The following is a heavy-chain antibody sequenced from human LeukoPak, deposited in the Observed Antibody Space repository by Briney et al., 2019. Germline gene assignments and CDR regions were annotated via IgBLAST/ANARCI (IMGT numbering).Heavy chain of an antibody. Sequence: SETLSLTCTVSGDSISSYYWSWIRQSPGKGLEWIGYMYGTGSTNYNPSLKSRVNISVDTSKNQFSLELSSVTAADTAVYYCAREGSVVVAGIKGDAFDIWGQGTRVTVSS. J-gene: IGHJ3*02. CDR3: AREGSVVVAGIKGDAFDI. CDR2: MYGTGST. CDR1: GDSISSYY. V-gene: IGHV4-59*01. D-gene: IGHD6-19*01.